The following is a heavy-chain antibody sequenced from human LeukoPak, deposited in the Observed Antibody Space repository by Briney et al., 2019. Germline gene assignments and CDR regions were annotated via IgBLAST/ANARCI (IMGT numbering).Heavy chain of an antibody. J-gene: IGHJ4*02. CDR2: INPNSGGT. D-gene: IGHD3-10*01. CDR3: ARGAPLRPYGSGSCDY. CDR1: GYTFTSYY. V-gene: IGHV1-2*02. Sequence: ASVKVSCKASGYTFTSYYMHWVRQAPGQGLEWMGWINPNSGGTNYAQKFQGRVTMTRDTSISTAYMELSRLRSDDTAVYYCARGAPLRPYGSGSCDYWGQGTLVTVSS.